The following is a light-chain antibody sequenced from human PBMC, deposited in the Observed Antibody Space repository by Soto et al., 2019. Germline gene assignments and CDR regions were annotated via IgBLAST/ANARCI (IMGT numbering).Light chain of an antibody. Sequence: QSVLTQPASVSGSPGQSITLSCTGTSSDVGGYNYVSWYQQHPGKAPKLMIYEVSHRPSGVSNRFSGSKSDNTASLTISGLQADDEADYYCSSYTSISTLYVFGTGTKLTVL. CDR3: SSYTSISTLYV. V-gene: IGLV2-14*01. CDR1: SSDVGGYNY. CDR2: EVS. J-gene: IGLJ1*01.